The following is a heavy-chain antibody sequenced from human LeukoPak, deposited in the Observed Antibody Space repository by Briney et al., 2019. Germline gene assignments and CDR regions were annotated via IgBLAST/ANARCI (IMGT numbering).Heavy chain of an antibody. CDR2: INYSGST. CDR3: ARDPSSGYSEFDY. Sequence: PSETLSLTCAVYGGSFSGYYWSWIRQPPGKGLEWIGEINYSGSTNYNPSLKSRVTISVDTSKNQFSLKLSSVTAADTAVYYCARDPSSGYSEFDYWGQGTLVTVSS. V-gene: IGHV4-34*01. CDR1: GGSFSGYY. D-gene: IGHD3-22*01. J-gene: IGHJ4*02.